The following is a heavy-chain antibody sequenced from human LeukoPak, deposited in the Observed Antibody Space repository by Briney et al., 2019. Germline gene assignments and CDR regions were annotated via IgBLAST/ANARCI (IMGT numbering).Heavy chain of an antibody. D-gene: IGHD6-13*01. Sequence: GGSLRLSCAASGFTFSDYWMSWVRQAPGKGLEWVANIKQDGSEKYYVDSVKGRFTISRDNAKKSLHLQMNSLRAEDTAVYYCARDGPDGGSSWYHTVNFDYWGQGTLVTVSS. V-gene: IGHV3-7*01. J-gene: IGHJ4*02. CDR3: ARDGPDGGSSWYHTVNFDY. CDR1: GFTFSDYW. CDR2: IKQDGSEK.